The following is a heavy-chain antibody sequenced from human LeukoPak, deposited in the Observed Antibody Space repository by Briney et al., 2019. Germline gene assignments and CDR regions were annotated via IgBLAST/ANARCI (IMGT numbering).Heavy chain of an antibody. D-gene: IGHD5-12*01. V-gene: IGHV4-39*01. CDR2: IYYSGST. J-gene: IGHJ4*02. Sequence: PSETLSFTCTVSGGSISSSSYYWGWIRQPPGKGLEWIGSIYYSGSTYYNPSLKSRVTISVDTSKNQFSLKLSSVTAADTAVYYCARSYSGYDPSGFDYWGQGTLVTVSS. CDR3: ARSYSGYDPSGFDY. CDR1: GGSISSSSYY.